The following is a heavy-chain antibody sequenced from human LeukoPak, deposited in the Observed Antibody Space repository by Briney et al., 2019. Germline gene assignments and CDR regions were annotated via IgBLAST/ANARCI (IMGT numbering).Heavy chain of an antibody. CDR1: GFTFSNYG. CDR2: INWNGGST. Sequence: GGSLRLSCAASGFTFSNYGMSWVRRAPGKGLEWVSGINWNGGSTGYADSVKGRFTISRDNAKNSLYLQINSLRAEDTALYYCARGLGAAAGIYYYYGMDVWGQGTTVTVSS. V-gene: IGHV3-20*04. J-gene: IGHJ6*02. D-gene: IGHD6-13*01. CDR3: ARGLGAAAGIYYYYGMDV.